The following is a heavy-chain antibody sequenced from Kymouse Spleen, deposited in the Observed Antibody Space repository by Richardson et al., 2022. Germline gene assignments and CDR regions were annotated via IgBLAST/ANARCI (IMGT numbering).Heavy chain of an antibody. CDR1: GFTFSSYW. CDR2: IKQDGSEK. V-gene: IGHV3-7*01. Sequence: EVQLVESGGGLVQPGGSLRLSCAASGFTFSSYWMSWVRQAPGKGLEWVANIKQDGSEKYYVDSVKGRFTISRDNAKNSLYLQMNSLRAEDTAVYYCARDGEQWPRTLEYWGQGTLVTVSS. CDR3: ARDGEQWPRTLEY. J-gene: IGHJ4*02. D-gene: IGHD6-19*01.